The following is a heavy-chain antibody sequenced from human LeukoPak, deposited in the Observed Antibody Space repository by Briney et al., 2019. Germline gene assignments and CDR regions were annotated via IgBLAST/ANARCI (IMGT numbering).Heavy chain of an antibody. CDR1: GGTFSSYA. J-gene: IGHJ4*02. D-gene: IGHD6-19*01. V-gene: IGHV1-69*05. Sequence: GASVKVSCKASGGTFSSYAISWVRQAPGQGLEWMGGIIPIFGTANYAQKFQGRVTITTDEYTSTAYMELSSLRSEDTAVYYCARGVRGWYFFDYWGQGTLVTVSS. CDR3: ARGVRGWYFFDY. CDR2: IIPIFGTA.